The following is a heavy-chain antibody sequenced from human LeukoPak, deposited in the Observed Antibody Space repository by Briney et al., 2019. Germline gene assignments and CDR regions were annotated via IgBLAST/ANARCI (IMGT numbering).Heavy chain of an antibody. CDR3: ARTPIFWDDSSGYYCDY. Sequence: SETLSLTCTVSGGSISSYYWSWIRQPPGKGLERIGYIYYSGSTNYNPSLKSRVTISVDTSKTQFSLKLSSVTAADTAVYYCARTPIFWDDSSGYYCDYWGQGTLVTVSS. J-gene: IGHJ4*02. V-gene: IGHV4-59*01. CDR1: GGSISSYY. D-gene: IGHD3-22*01. CDR2: IYYSGST.